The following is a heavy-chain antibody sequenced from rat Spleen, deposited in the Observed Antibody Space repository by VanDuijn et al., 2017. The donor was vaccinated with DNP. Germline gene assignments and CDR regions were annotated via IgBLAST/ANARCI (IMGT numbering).Heavy chain of an antibody. J-gene: IGHJ4*01. V-gene: IGHV5-17*01. CDR2: FISDGSTT. CDR3: AREGDYYAGTFVDALDA. CDR1: GFTFSDYA. Sequence: EVQLVESGGGLVQPGRSLKLSCAASGFTFSDYAMAWVRQSPKKGLEWVATFISDGSTTYYRDSVKGRFTISRDNAKSTLYLQMNSLRSEDSATYYCAREGDYYAGTFVDALDAWGQGTSVTVSS. D-gene: IGHD1-12*02.